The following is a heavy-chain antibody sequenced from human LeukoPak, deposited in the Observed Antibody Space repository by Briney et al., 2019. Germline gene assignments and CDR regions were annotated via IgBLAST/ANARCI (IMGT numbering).Heavy chain of an antibody. CDR2: ISYDGSNK. CDR3: ARHSDTPNYPDSDAFDL. J-gene: IGHJ3*01. V-gene: IGHV3-30*03. Sequence: PGRSLRLSCAATGFTFSSYGMHWVRQAPGKGLEWVAVISYDGSNKYYADSVKGRFTISRDNSKNTLYLQMNSLRAEDTAVYFCARHSDTPNYPDSDAFDLWGQGTMVTVPS. D-gene: IGHD2-15*01. CDR1: GFTFSSYG.